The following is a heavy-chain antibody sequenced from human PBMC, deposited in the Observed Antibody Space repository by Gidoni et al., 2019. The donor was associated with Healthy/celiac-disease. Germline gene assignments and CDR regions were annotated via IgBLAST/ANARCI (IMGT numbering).Heavy chain of an antibody. CDR2: INAGNGNT. D-gene: IGHD5-18*01. Sequence: TFTSYAMHWVRQAPGQRLEWMGWINAGNGNTKYSQKFQGRVTITRDTSASTAYMELSSLRSEDTAVYYCARQRLDTAMVRSFGYYYYYMDVWGKGTTVTVSS. CDR1: TFTSYA. V-gene: IGHV1-3*01. CDR3: ARQRLDTAMVRSFGYYYYYMDV. J-gene: IGHJ6*03.